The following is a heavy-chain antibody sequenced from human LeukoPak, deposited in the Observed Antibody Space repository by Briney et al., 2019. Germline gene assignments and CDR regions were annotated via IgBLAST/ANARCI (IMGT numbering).Heavy chain of an antibody. CDR1: GFTFGDYA. Sequence: GGSLRLSCTASGFTFGDYAMSWFRQAPGKGLEWVGFIRSKAYGGTTEYAASVKGRLTISRDDSKSIAYLQMNSLKTEDTAVYYCTRDHGYCSSTSCPPRYYGMDVWGQGTTVTVSS. CDR3: TRDHGYCSSTSCPPRYYGMDV. CDR2: IRSKAYGGTT. D-gene: IGHD2-2*01. J-gene: IGHJ6*02. V-gene: IGHV3-49*03.